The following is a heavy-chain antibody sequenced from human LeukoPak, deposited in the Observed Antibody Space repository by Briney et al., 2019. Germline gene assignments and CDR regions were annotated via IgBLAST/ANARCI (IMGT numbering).Heavy chain of an antibody. D-gene: IGHD5-24*01. CDR3: ARRDTSKPGDGYNYDYFDY. V-gene: IGHV4-4*07. CDR1: GGAISKYY. Sequence: SETLSLTCAVSGGAISKYYWSWIRQPAAKGLEWIGRIHTSGMTTYNPSLKSRVTISVDTSKNQFSLKLSSVTAADTAVYYCARRDTSKPGDGYNYDYFDYWGQGTLVTVSS. J-gene: IGHJ4*02. CDR2: IHTSGMT.